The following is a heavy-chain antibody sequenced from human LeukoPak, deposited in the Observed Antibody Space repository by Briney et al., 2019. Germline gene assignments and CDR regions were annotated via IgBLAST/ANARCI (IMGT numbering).Heavy chain of an antibody. J-gene: IGHJ6*03. CDR3: ARVTAGEIDYYYYMDV. CDR1: GFTFSSYS. V-gene: IGHV3-48*04. CDR2: ISSSSSTI. Sequence: GGSLRLSCAASGFTFSSYSMNWVRQAPGKGLEWVSYISSSSSTIYYADSVKGRFTISRDNAENSLYLQMNSLRAEDTAVYYCARVTAGEIDYYYYMDVWGKGTTVTVSS. D-gene: IGHD5-18*01.